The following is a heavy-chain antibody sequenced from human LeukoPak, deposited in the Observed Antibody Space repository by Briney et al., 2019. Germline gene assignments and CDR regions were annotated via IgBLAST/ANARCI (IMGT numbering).Heavy chain of an antibody. CDR2: ISYDGSNK. V-gene: IGHV3-30-3*01. CDR3: ARPPNHGSGSYRHWGPFDY. J-gene: IGHJ4*02. D-gene: IGHD3-10*01. Sequence: PGGSLRLSCAASGFTFSSYAMHWVRQAPGKGLEWVAVISYDGSNKYYADSVKGRFTISRDNSENTLYLQMNSLRAEDTAVYYCARPPNHGSGSYRHWGPFDYWGQGTLVTVSS. CDR1: GFTFSSYA.